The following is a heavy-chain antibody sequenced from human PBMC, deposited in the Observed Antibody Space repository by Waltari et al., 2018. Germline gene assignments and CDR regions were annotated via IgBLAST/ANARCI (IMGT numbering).Heavy chain of an antibody. J-gene: IGHJ4*02. CDR1: GLVFNLYG. CDR2: ISSNGDTT. CDR3: VKSEISGWYVMDS. D-gene: IGHD6-19*01. V-gene: IGHV3-23*01. Sequence: QLLESGGGLAQPGGSLRLSLAASGLVFNLYGMSWVRKSPGKGLEWVYGISSNGDTTYYADSVKGRFTISRDNSKNSLFLEMNNLRGDDTAIYYCVKSEISGWYVMDSWGQGTLVSVSS.